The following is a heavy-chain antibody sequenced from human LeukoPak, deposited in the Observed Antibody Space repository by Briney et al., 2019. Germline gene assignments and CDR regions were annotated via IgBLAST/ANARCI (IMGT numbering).Heavy chain of an antibody. CDR1: RFIFNSYW. CDR3: ARAPLNGDYNYYYYMDV. J-gene: IGHJ6*03. Sequence: PGGNLRLTCAASRFIFNSYWMSWLRQAPGKELEWVANIKQDRSEKYYVDSVKGRFTIARANAKNSLYLQMNSLRAEDTAVYYCARAPLNGDYNYYYYMDVWGKGTTVTVSS. CDR2: IKQDRSEK. V-gene: IGHV3-7*01. D-gene: IGHD4-17*01.